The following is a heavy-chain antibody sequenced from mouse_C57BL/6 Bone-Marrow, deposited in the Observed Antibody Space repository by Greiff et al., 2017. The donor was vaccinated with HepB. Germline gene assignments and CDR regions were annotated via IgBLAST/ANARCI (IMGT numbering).Heavy chain of an antibody. J-gene: IGHJ4*01. CDR2: ISGGGGNT. CDR3: ARRLSMDY. CDR1: GFTFSSYT. V-gene: IGHV5-9*01. Sequence: EVKLMESGGGLVKPGGSLKLSCAASGFTFSSYTMSWVRRTPEKRLEWVATISGGGGNTYYPDSVKGRFTISRDNAKNTLYLQMSSLRSEDTALYYCARRLSMDYWGQGTSVTVSS.